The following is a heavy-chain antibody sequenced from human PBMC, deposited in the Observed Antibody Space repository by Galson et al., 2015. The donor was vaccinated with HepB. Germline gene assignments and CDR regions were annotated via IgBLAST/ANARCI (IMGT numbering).Heavy chain of an antibody. CDR1: GFTFSSYA. CDR2: ISYDGSNK. CDR3: ARGSCSGGSCYYYYYYGMDV. J-gene: IGHJ6*02. Sequence: SLRLSCAASGFTFSSYAMHWVRQAPGKGLEWVAVISYDGSNKYYADSVKGRFTISRDNSKNTLYLQMNSLRAEDTAVYYCARGSCSGGSCYYYYYYGMDVWGQGTTVTVSS. D-gene: IGHD2-15*01. V-gene: IGHV3-30*04.